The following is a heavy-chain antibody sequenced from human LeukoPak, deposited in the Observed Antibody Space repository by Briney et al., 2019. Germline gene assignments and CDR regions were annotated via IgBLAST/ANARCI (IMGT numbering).Heavy chain of an antibody. Sequence: ASVKVSCKASGYTFTSYGISWVRQAPGQGPEWMGWISGYNGNTNYAQKLQGRVTMTTDTSTSTAYMELKSLRSDDTAVYYCARRGGVAGAFDYWGQGTLVTVSS. J-gene: IGHJ4*02. CDR1: GYTFTSYG. CDR2: ISGYNGNT. D-gene: IGHD6-19*01. CDR3: ARRGGVAGAFDY. V-gene: IGHV1-18*01.